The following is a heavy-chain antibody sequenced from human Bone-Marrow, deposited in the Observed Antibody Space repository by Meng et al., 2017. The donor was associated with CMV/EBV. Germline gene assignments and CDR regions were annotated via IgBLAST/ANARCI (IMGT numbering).Heavy chain of an antibody. CDR1: GFTVSSNY. V-gene: IGHV3-53*01. CDR3: ARAGAFPQFYDY. CDR2: IYGAAGT. J-gene: IGHJ4*02. D-gene: IGHD2/OR15-2a*01. Sequence: CAASGFTVSSNYMSWVRQAPGQGLEWVSIIYGAAGTYYADSVKGRFTISRDNSKNTLYLQMNSLRAEDTAVYYCARAGAFPQFYDYWGQGALVTVSS.